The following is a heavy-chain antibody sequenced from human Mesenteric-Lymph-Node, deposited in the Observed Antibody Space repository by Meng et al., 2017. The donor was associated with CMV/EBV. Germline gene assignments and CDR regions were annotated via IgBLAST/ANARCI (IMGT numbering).Heavy chain of an antibody. J-gene: IGHJ5*02. CDR2: INPNSGGT. D-gene: IGHD3-22*01. V-gene: IGHV1-2*02. CDR1: GYTFTGYY. CDR3: ARAYYYDSHGYYYENWFDP. Sequence: ASVKVSCKASGYTFTGYYMHWVRQAPGQGLEWMGWINPNSGGTNYAQKFQGRVTMTRDTSISTAYMELSRLRSDDTAVYYCARAYYYDSHGYYYENWFDPWGQGTLVTVSS.